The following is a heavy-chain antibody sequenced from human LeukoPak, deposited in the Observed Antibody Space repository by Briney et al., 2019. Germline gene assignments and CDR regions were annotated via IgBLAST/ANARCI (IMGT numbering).Heavy chain of an antibody. V-gene: IGHV4-31*03. CDR2: IYYSGST. J-gene: IGHJ4*02. Sequence: SETLSLTCTVSGGSISSGGYYWSWLRQHPGKGLEWIGYIYYSGSTYYNPSLKSRVTISVDTSKNQFSLKLSSVTAADTAVYYCARGPRAFLQPDFTFDYWGQGTLVTVSS. CDR1: GGSISSGGYY. D-gene: IGHD4-11*01. CDR3: ARGPRAFLQPDFTFDY.